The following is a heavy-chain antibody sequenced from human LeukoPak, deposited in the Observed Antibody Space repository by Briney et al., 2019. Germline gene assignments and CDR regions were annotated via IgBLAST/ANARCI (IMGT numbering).Heavy chain of an antibody. CDR2: INHSGST. V-gene: IGHV4-34*01. CDR3: ARGWYSSSPRPFYYYYYMDV. D-gene: IGHD6-6*01. CDR1: GGSSSGYY. Sequence: SETLSLTCAVYGGSSSGYYSSWIRQPPAKGLEWIGEINHSGSTNYNPSLKSRVTISVDTSKNQISLKLSSVTAADTAVYYCARGWYSSSPRPFYYYYYMDVWGKGTTVTVSS. J-gene: IGHJ6*03.